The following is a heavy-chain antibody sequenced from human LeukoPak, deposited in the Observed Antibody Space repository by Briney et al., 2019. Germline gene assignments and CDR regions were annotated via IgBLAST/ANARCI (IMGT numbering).Heavy chain of an antibody. CDR2: IGTAGDT. J-gene: IGHJ4*02. Sequence: GGSLRLSCAASGFTFSSYDMHWVRQATGKGLEWASAIGTAGDTYYPNSVKGRFTISRENAKNSLYLQMNSLRAGDTAVYYCARAGLYGSGSSFFEYWGQGTLVTVSS. D-gene: IGHD3-10*01. CDR1: GFTFSSYD. V-gene: IGHV3-13*01. CDR3: ARAGLYGSGSSFFEY.